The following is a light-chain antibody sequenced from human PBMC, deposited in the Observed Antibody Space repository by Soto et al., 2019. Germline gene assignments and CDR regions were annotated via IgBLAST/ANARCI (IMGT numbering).Light chain of an antibody. CDR1: SSNIGTNT. Sequence: QSALTQPPSASLTPGQRVTISCSGSSSNIGTNTANCYQQLPGTAPKLLIYSHNYRPSGVPDRFSASKSGTSASLAISGLQSEDEADYYCAAWDDSLSGYVFGTGTKVTLL. CDR2: SHN. J-gene: IGLJ1*01. V-gene: IGLV1-44*01. CDR3: AAWDDSLSGYV.